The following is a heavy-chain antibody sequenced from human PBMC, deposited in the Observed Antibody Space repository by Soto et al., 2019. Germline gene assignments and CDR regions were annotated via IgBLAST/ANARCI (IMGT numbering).Heavy chain of an antibody. V-gene: IGHV1-69*05. CDR3: AGDNDRQQLGGNYYYILDV. J-gene: IGHJ6*02. D-gene: IGHD2-8*01. CDR1: GGTFSTSA. CDR2: IMPVFATP. Sequence: QVQLMQSGAEVKKPGSSVKVSCKASGGTFSTSAISWVRQAPGEGLEWVGGIMPVFATPDYAQKFQGRATXSXDXXTTTAYLELTSLTTDDTAVYYCAGDNDRQQLGGNYYYILDVWGQGTAITVSS.